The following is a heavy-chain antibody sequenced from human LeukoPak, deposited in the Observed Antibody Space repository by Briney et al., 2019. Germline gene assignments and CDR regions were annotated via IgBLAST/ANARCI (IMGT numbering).Heavy chain of an antibody. CDR1: GFTFSSDW. CDR3: ARGHSGDWAL. D-gene: IGHD5-12*01. Sequence: GGSLRLSCAASGFTFSSDWMSWVCKAPGEGLEWVANINQDGSVKYYADSVQGRFTISRDNVKSSLYLYMNSLRADDTAVYYCARGHSGDWALGGQGTLVTVSS. CDR2: INQDGSVK. J-gene: IGHJ4*02. V-gene: IGHV3-7*01.